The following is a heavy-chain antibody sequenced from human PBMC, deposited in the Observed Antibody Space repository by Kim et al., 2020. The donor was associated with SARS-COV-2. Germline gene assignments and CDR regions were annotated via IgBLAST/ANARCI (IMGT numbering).Heavy chain of an antibody. D-gene: IGHD2-8*01. V-gene: IGHV3-23*01. CDR3: AKLISN. CDR1: GFSFSSSS. Sequence: GGSLRLSCAASGFSFSSSSMSWVRRAPGKGLEWVSTITGRDDSTFYADSVKGRFTISRDNSKNMLFLQMNSLRPEDTAVYYCAKLISNWGQGILDTVSS. CDR2: ITGRDDST. J-gene: IGHJ4*02.